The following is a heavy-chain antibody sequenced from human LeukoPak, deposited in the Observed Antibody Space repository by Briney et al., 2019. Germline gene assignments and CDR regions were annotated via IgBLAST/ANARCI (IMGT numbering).Heavy chain of an antibody. V-gene: IGHV3-15*01. Sequence: GGSLRLSCAASGFTFSNAWMSWVRQAPGKGLGWVGRIKSKTDGGTTDYAAPVKGRFTLSRDDSKNTLYLQMNSLKTEDTAVYYCTTDRPSRLRYFDWLLTPDYWGQGTLVTVSS. CDR1: GFTFSNAW. CDR3: TTDRPSRLRYFDWLLTPDY. D-gene: IGHD3-9*01. J-gene: IGHJ4*02. CDR2: IKSKTDGGTT.